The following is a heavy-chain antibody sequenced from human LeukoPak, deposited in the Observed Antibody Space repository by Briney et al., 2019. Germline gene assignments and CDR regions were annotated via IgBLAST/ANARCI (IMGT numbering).Heavy chain of an antibody. Sequence: GGSLRRSCAASGFTFSLYWMNWVRRAPGKGLEWVANIKQDGSEKNYVDSVKGRFTISRDNAKNSLYLQMNNLRVEDTAMYYCAGGTGFIIKDWGQGTLVTVSS. V-gene: IGHV3-7*03. D-gene: IGHD3-9*01. J-gene: IGHJ4*02. CDR2: IKQDGSEK. CDR1: GFTFSLYW. CDR3: AGGTGFIIKD.